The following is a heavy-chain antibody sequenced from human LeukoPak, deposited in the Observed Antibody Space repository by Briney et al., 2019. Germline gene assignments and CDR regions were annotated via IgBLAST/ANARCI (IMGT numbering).Heavy chain of an antibody. CDR2: IYSGGST. CDR3: ARELPLPMI. V-gene: IGHV3-66*01. Sequence: GGSLRLSCAASGFTFSSYSMNWVRQAPGKGLEWVSVIYSGGSTYYADSVKGRFTISRDNSKNTLYLQMNSLRAEDTAVYYCARELPLPMIWGQGTMVTVSS. D-gene: IGHD2-15*01. CDR1: GFTFSSYS. J-gene: IGHJ3*02.